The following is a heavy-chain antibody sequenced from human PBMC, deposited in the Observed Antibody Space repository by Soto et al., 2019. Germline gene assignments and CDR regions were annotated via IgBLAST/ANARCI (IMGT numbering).Heavy chain of an antibody. Sequence: GGSLRLSCAASGFIFSNAWMSWVRQRPGKGLEWVGRIKSKIEGGTTDYAAPVKGRVTISRDDSTNTLYLQMNSLKTDDTAVYYCTTSFRSVMGVVNYYYYLDVWGMGTTVTVSS. CDR2: IKSKIEGGTT. CDR3: TTSFRSVMGVVNYYYYLDV. J-gene: IGHJ6*03. CDR1: GFIFSNAW. D-gene: IGHD3-3*01. V-gene: IGHV3-15*01.